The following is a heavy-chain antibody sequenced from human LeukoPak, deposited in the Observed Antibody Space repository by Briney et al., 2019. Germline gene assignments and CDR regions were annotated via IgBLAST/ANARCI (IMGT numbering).Heavy chain of an antibody. Sequence: KTSETLSLTCTVSGDFIRSGHYYWGWIRQPPGKGLEWIGSIYHSGSTYYNPSLKSRVTISVDTSKNQFSLKLSSVTAADTAVYYCARDWAIGYCTNGVCRTDAFDIWGQGTMVTVSS. J-gene: IGHJ3*02. CDR3: ARDWAIGYCTNGVCRTDAFDI. V-gene: IGHV4-38-2*02. CDR1: GDFIRSGHYY. CDR2: IYHSGST. D-gene: IGHD2-8*01.